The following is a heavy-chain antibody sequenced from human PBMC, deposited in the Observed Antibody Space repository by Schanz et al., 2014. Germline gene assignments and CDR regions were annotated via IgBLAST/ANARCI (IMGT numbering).Heavy chain of an antibody. CDR2: INGDGSRT. CDR1: GFTFSNYW. V-gene: IGHV3-74*01. J-gene: IGHJ4*02. Sequence: EVQLVESGGGLVQPGGSLRLSCAASGFTFSNYWMHWVRQAPGKGLVWVSRINGDGSRTAYADSVKGRFTISRDNAKNTLYLQMNSLRAEDTAVYYRAKDRSWDYDSSGYFDYWGQGTLVTVSA. CDR3: AKDRSWDYDSSGYFDY. D-gene: IGHD3-22*01.